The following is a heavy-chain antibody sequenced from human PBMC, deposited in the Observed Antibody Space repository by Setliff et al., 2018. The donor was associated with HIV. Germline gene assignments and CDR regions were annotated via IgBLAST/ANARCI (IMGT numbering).Heavy chain of an antibody. V-gene: IGHV1-18*01. J-gene: IGHJ5*02. CDR1: GYTFTNYD. CDR2: ISPYNGNT. CDR3: ARLYTYSSGWPENWFDP. Sequence: ASVKVSCKASGYTFTNYDISWVRQAPGQGLEWMGWISPYNGNTNYVQKLQGRVTITTDTSTSTAYMELRSLRSDDTAVYYCARLYTYSSGWPENWFDPWGQGTLVTVSS. D-gene: IGHD6-19*01.